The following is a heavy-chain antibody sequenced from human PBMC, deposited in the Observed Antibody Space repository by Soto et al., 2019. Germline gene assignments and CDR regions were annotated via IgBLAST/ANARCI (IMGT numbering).Heavy chain of an antibody. CDR1: GGSIINYC. V-gene: IGHV4-59*01. J-gene: IGHJ4*02. Sequence: SETLSVTCTVSGGSIINYCWSWIRQPPGKGLEWIGYIYYSGSTNYNPSLKSRVTISVDTSKNQFSLKLSSVTAADTAVYYCASGRGYSYGSFDYRGQGTLVTSPQ. CDR3: ASGRGYSYGSFDY. CDR2: IYYSGST. D-gene: IGHD5-18*01.